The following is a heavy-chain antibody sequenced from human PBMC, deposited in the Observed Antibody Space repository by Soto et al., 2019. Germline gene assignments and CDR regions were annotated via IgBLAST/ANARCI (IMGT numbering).Heavy chain of an antibody. CDR1: GGSISSSNW. CDR2: IYHSGST. D-gene: IGHD3-22*01. CDR3: ARGASYDSSGYYYADAFDI. J-gene: IGHJ3*02. V-gene: IGHV4-4*02. Sequence: SETLSLTCAVSGGSISSSNWWSWVRQPPGKGLEWIGEIYHSGSTNYNPSLKSRVTISVDKSKNQFSLKLSSVTAADTAVYYCARGASYDSSGYYYADAFDIWGQGTMVT.